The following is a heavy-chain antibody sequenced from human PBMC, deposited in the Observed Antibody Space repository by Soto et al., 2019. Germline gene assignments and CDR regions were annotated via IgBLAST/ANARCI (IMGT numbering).Heavy chain of an antibody. CDR1: GFTFRSYA. CDR2: ISANDVGT. Sequence: VGSLRLSCEASGFTFRSYAMTWVRQAPGKGLEWVSLISANDVGTYYAESVKTRFTISTDQSRNTVYLQMDSLRADDTAIYYCAKAKNDSNWDNRPPFDYWGQGTLVTVSS. CDR3: AKAKNDSNWDNRPPFDY. V-gene: IGHV3-23*01. J-gene: IGHJ4*02. D-gene: IGHD7-27*01.